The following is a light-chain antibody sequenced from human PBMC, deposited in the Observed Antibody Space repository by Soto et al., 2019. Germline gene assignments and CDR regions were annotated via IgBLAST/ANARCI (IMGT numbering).Light chain of an antibody. CDR2: DAP. V-gene: IGKV3-11*01. Sequence: EIVVTQSPATLSSSPGERATLSCRASQSVSSYLVWYQQKPGQAPRLLFYDAPNRTTGSPARFSGSGAWTTFSLPISNREPEDFAVYYCQQRSNWQGATFGGGTKVEIK. J-gene: IGKJ4*01. CDR1: QSVSSY. CDR3: QQRSNWQGAT.